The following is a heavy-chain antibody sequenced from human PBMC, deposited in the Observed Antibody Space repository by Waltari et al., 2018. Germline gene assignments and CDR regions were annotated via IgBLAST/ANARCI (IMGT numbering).Heavy chain of an antibody. D-gene: IGHD2-15*01. CDR3: ARAGGGSWLHEDAFDV. CDR2: ISFDGSIT. V-gene: IGHV3-30-3*01. J-gene: IGHJ3*01. Sequence: QVQLVQSGGGVVRSEKSLRLCCAASGFTFSTYSLHWVRQAPGKGLEWVAVISFDGSITNYADSVKGRFSISKDDSKNTLYLQMNSLRPEDTAVYYCARAGGGSWLHEDAFDVWGQGTMVTVSS. CDR1: GFTFSTYS.